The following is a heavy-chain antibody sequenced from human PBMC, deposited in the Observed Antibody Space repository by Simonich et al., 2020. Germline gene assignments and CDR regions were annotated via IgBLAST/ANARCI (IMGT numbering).Heavy chain of an antibody. J-gene: IGHJ3*02. D-gene: IGHD3-22*01. V-gene: IGHV3-23*01. CDR3: AKDLGERITMIVEVIDAFDI. CDR1: GFTFSSYA. Sequence: GGGLVQPGGSLRLSCAASGFTFSSYAMSWVRQAPGKGLKWVSAISGSGGSTYYADSVKGRFTISRDNSKNTLYLQMNSLRAEDTAVYYCAKDLGERITMIVEVIDAFDIWGQGTMVTVSS. CDR2: ISGSGGST.